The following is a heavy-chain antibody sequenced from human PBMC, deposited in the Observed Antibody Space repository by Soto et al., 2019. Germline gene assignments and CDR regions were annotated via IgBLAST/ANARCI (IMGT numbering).Heavy chain of an antibody. CDR3: ARAMPRTVLGFDY. D-gene: IGHD1-1*01. J-gene: IGHJ4*02. Sequence: QVQLVQSGAEVKRPGASVKVSCRASGYTFTDTFIHWLRQAPGQRPEWMGWVNPNLGNTHYAWKFQGRVSLTRDTSINTAYMELVGLESDDSAFYFCARAMPRTVLGFDYWGQGTLVTVSS. CDR1: GYTFTDTF. V-gene: IGHV1-2*02. CDR2: VNPNLGNT.